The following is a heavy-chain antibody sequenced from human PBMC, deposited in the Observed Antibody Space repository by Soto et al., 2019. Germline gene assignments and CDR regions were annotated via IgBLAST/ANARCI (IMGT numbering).Heavy chain of an antibody. J-gene: IGHJ4*02. D-gene: IGHD3-22*01. V-gene: IGHV1-3*01. CDR2: INAGNGNT. CDR3: ARDITPLYDSSGYYYPPSDYFDY. CDR1: GYTFTSYA. Sequence: ASVKVSCKASGYTFTSYAMHWVRQAPGQRLEWMGWINAGNGNTKYSQKFQGRVTITRDTSASTAYMELSSLRSEDTAVYYCARDITPLYDSSGYYYPPSDYFDYWGQGTLVTVSS.